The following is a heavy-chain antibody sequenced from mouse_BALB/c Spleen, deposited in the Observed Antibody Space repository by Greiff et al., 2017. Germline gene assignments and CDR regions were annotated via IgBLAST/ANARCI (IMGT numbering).Heavy chain of an antibody. J-gene: IGHJ1*01. Sequence: VQLQQSGAELVRPGALVKLSCKASGFNIKDYYMHWVKQRPEQGLEWIGWIDPENGNTIYDPKFQGKASITADTSSNTAYLQLSSLTSEDTAVYYCARGGSGYCDVWGAGTTVTVSS. CDR3: ARGGSGYCDV. CDR2: IDPENGNT. V-gene: IGHV14-1*02. CDR1: GFNIKDYY. D-gene: IGHD1-1*01.